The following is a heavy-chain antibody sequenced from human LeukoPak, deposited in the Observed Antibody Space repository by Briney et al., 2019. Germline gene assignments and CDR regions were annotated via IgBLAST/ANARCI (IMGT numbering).Heavy chain of an antibody. Sequence: PSETLSLTCTVSGGSISSSSYYWGWIRQPPGTGLEWIGSIYYSGSTYYNPSPKSRVTISVDTSKNQFSLKLSSVTAADTAVYYCARHGNYDSSGYYSAFDYWGQGTLVTVSS. J-gene: IGHJ4*02. CDR1: GGSISSSSYY. CDR2: IYYSGST. CDR3: ARHGNYDSSGYYSAFDY. D-gene: IGHD3-22*01. V-gene: IGHV4-39*01.